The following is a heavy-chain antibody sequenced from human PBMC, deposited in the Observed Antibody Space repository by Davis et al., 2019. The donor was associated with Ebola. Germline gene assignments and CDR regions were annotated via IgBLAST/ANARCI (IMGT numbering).Heavy chain of an antibody. Sequence: PSETLSLTCAISGDSVSGKSGAWNWIRQSPSRGLEWLGRTYYYTSQWFHHYAASVKSRTTINADTSKNQLSLQLNSVTPEDTAVYYCARGWLRSGLDSWGQGTQVIVSS. CDR2: TYYYTSQWFH. CDR1: GDSVSGKSGA. CDR3: ARGWLRSGLDS. V-gene: IGHV6-1*01. J-gene: IGHJ4*02. D-gene: IGHD5-12*01.